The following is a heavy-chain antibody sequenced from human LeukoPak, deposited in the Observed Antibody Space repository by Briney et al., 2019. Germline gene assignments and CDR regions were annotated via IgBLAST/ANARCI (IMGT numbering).Heavy chain of an antibody. V-gene: IGHV4-39*07. CDR3: ARDGPNIVLMVYASNWFDP. D-gene: IGHD2-8*01. Sequence: SETLSLTCTVSGGSISSSSYYWGWIRQPPGKGLEWIGSIYHSGSTYYNPSLKSRVTISVDTSKNQFSLKLSSVTAADTAVYYRARDGPNIVLMVYASNWFDPWGQGTLVTVSS. CDR2: IYHSGST. J-gene: IGHJ5*02. CDR1: GGSISSSSYY.